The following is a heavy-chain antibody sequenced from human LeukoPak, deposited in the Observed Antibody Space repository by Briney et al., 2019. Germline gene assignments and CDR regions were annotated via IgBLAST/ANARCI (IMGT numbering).Heavy chain of an antibody. CDR3: ARGLSTTRRESDY. D-gene: IGHD3-10*01. Sequence: SETLSLTCSVSGGSISSYYWNWIRQPPGKGLEWIGSIYYSGSTYYNPSLKSRVTISVDTSKNQFFLRLNSVADADTAVYFCARGLSTTRRESDYWGQGTLVTVSS. CDR1: GGSISSYY. CDR2: IYYSGST. V-gene: IGHV4-59*01. J-gene: IGHJ4*02.